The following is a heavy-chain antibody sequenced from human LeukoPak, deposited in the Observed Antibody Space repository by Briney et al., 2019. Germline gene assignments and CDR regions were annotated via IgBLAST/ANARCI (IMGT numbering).Heavy chain of an antibody. D-gene: IGHD3-9*01. V-gene: IGHV1-69*13. J-gene: IGHJ3*02. CDR1: GGTFSSYA. CDR2: IIPIFGTA. CDR3: ARVYWYYDILTGAFDI. Sequence: SVKVSCKASGGTFSSYAISWVRQAPGQGLEWMGGIIPIFGTANYAQKFQGRVTITADESTSTAYMELSSLRSEDTAVYYCARVYWYYDILTGAFDIWGQGTMVTVSS.